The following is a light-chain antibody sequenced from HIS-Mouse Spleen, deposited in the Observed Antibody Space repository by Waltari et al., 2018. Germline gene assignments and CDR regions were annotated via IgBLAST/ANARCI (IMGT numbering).Light chain of an antibody. CDR3: QQSGRT. Sequence: EIVLTQSPGTLSLSPGERATLSCRASQSVSSNLAWYQQKPGQAPRLLIYGASTRATGIPARFSGSGSGTEFTLTISSMQSEDFAVYYCQQSGRTFGQGTKVEIK. J-gene: IGKJ1*01. CDR1: QSVSSN. V-gene: IGKV3-15*01. CDR2: GAS.